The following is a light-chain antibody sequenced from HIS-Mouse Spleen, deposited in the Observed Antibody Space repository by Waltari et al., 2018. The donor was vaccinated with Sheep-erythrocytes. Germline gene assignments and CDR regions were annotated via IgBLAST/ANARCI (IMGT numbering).Light chain of an antibody. V-gene: IGKV1-33*01. CDR1: QGIRND. J-gene: IGKJ4*01. CDR2: DAS. CDR3: QQYDNLPPLT. Sequence: IQMTQSPSSLSASVGDRVTITCRASQGIRNDLGWYQQKPGKAPKLLIYDASNLETGVPSRFSGSGSGTDFTFTISSLQPEDIATYYCQQYDNLPPLTFGGGTKVEIK.